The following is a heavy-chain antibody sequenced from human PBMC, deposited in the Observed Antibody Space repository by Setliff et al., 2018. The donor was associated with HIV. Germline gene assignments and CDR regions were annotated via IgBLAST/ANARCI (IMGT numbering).Heavy chain of an antibody. D-gene: IGHD3-9*01. CDR1: RDSINGHW. V-gene: IGHV4-59*11. CDR2: IHYSGIT. CDR3: ARYKCINFACVGFDI. Sequence: SETLSLTCTVSRDSINGHWWSWIRQPPGKGLEWTGSIHYSGITHYNPSLKSRLTMSVDTSKNQVSLTLTSVTAADTAVYYCARYKCINFACVGFDIWGQGTVVTVSS. J-gene: IGHJ3*02.